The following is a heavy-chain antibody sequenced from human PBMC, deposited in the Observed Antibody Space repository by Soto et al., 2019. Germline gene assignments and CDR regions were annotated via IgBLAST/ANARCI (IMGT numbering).Heavy chain of an antibody. CDR3: ARDIGMVYASRPAGGCDY. J-gene: IGHJ4*02. CDR1: GYTSTSYA. D-gene: IGHD2-8*01. CDR2: INAGNGNT. V-gene: IGHV1-3*01. Sequence: ASVKVSCKASGYTSTSYAMHWVRQAPGQRLEWMGWINAGNGNTKYSQKFQGRVTITRDTSASTAYMELSSLRSEDTAVYYCARDIGMVYASRPAGGCDYWGQGTLVTAPQ.